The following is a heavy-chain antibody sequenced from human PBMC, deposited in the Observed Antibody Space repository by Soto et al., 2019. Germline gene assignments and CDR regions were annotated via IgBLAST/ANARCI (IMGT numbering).Heavy chain of an antibody. CDR2: IKSKTDGGTT. Sequence: PGGSLRLSCAASGFTVSSNYMSWVRQAPGKGLEWVGRIKSKTDGGTTDYAAPVKGRFTISRDDSKNTLYLQMNSLKTEDTAVYYCTTEWSWSGYYDSTSDFDYWGQGTLVTVSS. D-gene: IGHD3-3*01. V-gene: IGHV3-15*01. CDR3: TTEWSWSGYYDSTSDFDY. CDR1: GFTVSSNY. J-gene: IGHJ4*02.